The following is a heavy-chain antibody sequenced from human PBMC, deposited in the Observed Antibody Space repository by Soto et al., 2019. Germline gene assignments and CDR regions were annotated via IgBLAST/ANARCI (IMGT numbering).Heavy chain of an antibody. V-gene: IGHV4-59*01. J-gene: IGHJ5*02. CDR2: IYYSGST. D-gene: IGHD6-6*01. CDR3: ASIWSSSSGRYNWFDP. Sequence: SETLSLTCTVSGGSISSYYWSWIRQPPGKGLEWIGYIYYSGSTNYNPSLKSRVTISVDTSKNQFSLKLSSVTAADTAVYYCASIWSSSSGRYNWFDPWGQGTLVTVSS. CDR1: GGSISSYY.